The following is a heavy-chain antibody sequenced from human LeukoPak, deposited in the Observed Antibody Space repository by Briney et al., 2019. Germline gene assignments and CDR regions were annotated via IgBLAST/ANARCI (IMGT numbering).Heavy chain of an antibody. CDR3: ARGIREVVVIVRYYFDY. J-gene: IGHJ4*02. CDR2: MNPNSGNT. V-gene: IGHV1-8*01. D-gene: IGHD3-22*01. Sequence: ASVKVSCKASGYTFTSYDINWVRQATGQGLEWMGWMNPNSGNTGYAQKFQGRVTMTRNTSISTAYMELSSLRSEDTAVYYCARGIREVVVIVRYYFDYWGQGTLVTVSS. CDR1: GYTFTSYD.